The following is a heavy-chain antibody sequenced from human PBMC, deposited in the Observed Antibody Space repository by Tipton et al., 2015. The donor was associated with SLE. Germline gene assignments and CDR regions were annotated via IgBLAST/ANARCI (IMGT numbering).Heavy chain of an antibody. CDR1: GGSISSSSYY. CDR3: ARSAFPYYDFWSGYYPNFDY. J-gene: IGHJ4*02. Sequence: TLSLTCTVSGGSISSSSYYWGWIRQPPGKGLEWIGSIDYSGSTYYNPSLKSRVTISVDTSKNQFSLKLSSVTAADTAVYYCARSAFPYYDFWSGYYPNFDYWGQGTLVTVSS. CDR2: IDYSGST. V-gene: IGHV4-39*01. D-gene: IGHD3-3*01.